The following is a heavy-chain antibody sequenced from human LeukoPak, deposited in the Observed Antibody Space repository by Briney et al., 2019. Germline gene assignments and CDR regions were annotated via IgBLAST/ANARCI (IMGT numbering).Heavy chain of an antibody. J-gene: IGHJ4*02. D-gene: IGHD6-13*01. CDR2: IKQDRSEK. CDR1: GFTFSSYW. V-gene: IGHV3-7*03. CDR3: ASYPTPVIGAAATFNY. Sequence: PGGSLRLSCAASGFTFSSYWMSWVRQAPGKGLEWVANIKQDRSEKYYVDSVKGRFTISRDNAKNSLYLQMNSLRAEDTAVYYCASYPTPVIGAAATFNYWGQGTLVTVSS.